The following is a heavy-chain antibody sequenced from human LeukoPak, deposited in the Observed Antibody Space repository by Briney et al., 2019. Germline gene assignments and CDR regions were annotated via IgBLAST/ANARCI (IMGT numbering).Heavy chain of an antibody. V-gene: IGHV4-61*02. Sequence: PSETLSLTCTVSGASISSGSFYWNWIRQPAGKGLEWVGRSYSSGSYNYNPSLKSRVTISVDKSKNQFSLKLTSVTATDTAVYYCARAYSPTDYFDYWGQGTLVTVSS. D-gene: IGHD6-13*01. CDR3: ARAYSPTDYFDY. J-gene: IGHJ4*02. CDR1: GASISSGSFY. CDR2: SYSSGSY.